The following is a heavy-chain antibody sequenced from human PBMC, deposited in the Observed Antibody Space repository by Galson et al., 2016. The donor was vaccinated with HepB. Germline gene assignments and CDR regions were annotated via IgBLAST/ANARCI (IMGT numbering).Heavy chain of an antibody. D-gene: IGHD3-22*01. Sequence: VKVSCKASGGTLNSHAISWVRQAPGQGLEWMGGIIPIFGTTNYAQKFQGRVTITADRFTSTAYMELSSLRSEDTAMYYCVRDHRGGGYYFGSWFDPWGQGTLVTVSS. CDR3: VRDHRGGGYYFGSWFDP. V-gene: IGHV1-69*13. CDR1: GGTLNSHA. J-gene: IGHJ5*02. CDR2: IIPIFGTT.